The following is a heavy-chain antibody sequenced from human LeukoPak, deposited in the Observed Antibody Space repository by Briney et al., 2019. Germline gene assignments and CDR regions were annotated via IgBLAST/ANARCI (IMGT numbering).Heavy chain of an antibody. J-gene: IGHJ6*03. Sequence: SVKVSCKASGGTFSSYAISWVRQAPGQGLEWMGGIIPIFGTANYAQKFQGRVTITTDESTSTAYMELSSLRFEDTAVYYCARGRYFDWDHYYYMDVWGKGTTVTVSS. D-gene: IGHD3-9*01. V-gene: IGHV1-69*05. CDR1: GGTFSSYA. CDR2: IIPIFGTA. CDR3: ARGRYFDWDHYYYMDV.